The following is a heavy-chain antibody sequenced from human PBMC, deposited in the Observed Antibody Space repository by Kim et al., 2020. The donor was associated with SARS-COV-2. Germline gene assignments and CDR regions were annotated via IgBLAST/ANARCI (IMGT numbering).Heavy chain of an antibody. CDR3: ARSHSGSYSH. J-gene: IGHJ4*02. Sequence: TNYNPPLKSRVTISVDTSKNQFSLKLSSVTAADTAVYYCARSHSGSYSHWGQGTLVTVSS. D-gene: IGHD1-26*01. CDR2: T. V-gene: IGHV4-59*01.